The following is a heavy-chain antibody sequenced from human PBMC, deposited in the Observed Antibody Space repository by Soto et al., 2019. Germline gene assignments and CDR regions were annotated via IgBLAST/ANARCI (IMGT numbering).Heavy chain of an antibody. D-gene: IGHD2-2*01. V-gene: IGHV4-31*03. Sequence: SEALSLTCTVSGGSISSGAYYWSWIRQHPGKGLEWIGYIFYSGSTYYNPSLKSRVTISVDTSKNQFSLKLSSVTAADTAVYYCASYQQSYAFDIWGQGTMVT. J-gene: IGHJ3*02. CDR2: IFYSGST. CDR3: ASYQQSYAFDI. CDR1: GGSISSGAYY.